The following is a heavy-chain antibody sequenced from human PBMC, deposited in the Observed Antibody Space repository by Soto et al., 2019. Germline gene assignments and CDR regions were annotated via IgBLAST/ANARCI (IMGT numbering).Heavy chain of an antibody. J-gene: IGHJ4*02. V-gene: IGHV3-7*03. Sequence: GGSLRLSCAASGFTFSSFWMSWVRQAPGKGLEWVANIKTDGSETHYVDSVKGRFAISRDNPKTSLFLQMNSLRVEDTAVYFCTSDRYPRFYHGSGSYPYYWGQGTPVTVSS. CDR3: TSDRYPRFYHGSGSYPYY. CDR1: GFTFSSFW. D-gene: IGHD3-10*01. CDR2: IKTDGSET.